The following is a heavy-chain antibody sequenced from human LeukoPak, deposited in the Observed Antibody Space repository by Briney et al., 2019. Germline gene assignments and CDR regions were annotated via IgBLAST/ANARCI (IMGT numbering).Heavy chain of an antibody. CDR3: ARLDESEGDY. V-gene: IGHV3-21*01. Sequence: GGSLRLSCAASGFTFSSYSMNWVRQAPGKGLEWVSSISSSGNYIYYADSVKGRFTVSRDNAKNSLYLQMSSLSAEDTAVYYCARLDESEGDYWGQGTLVTVSP. CDR2: ISSSGNYI. CDR1: GFTFSSYS. J-gene: IGHJ4*02.